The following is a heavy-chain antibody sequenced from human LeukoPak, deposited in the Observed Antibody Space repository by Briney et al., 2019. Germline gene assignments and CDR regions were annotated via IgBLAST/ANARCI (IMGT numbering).Heavy chain of an antibody. D-gene: IGHD2-2*01. CDR3: AIAYCSSTSCYVWAFDI. CDR1: GDSVSSNSAA. Sequence: SQTLSLTCAISGDSVSSNSAAWNWIRQSPSRGLEWLGRTYYRSKWYNDYAVSVKSRITINPDTSKNQFSLQLNSVTPEDTAVYYCAIAYCSSTSCYVWAFDIWGQGTMVTVSS. CDR2: TYYRSKWYN. V-gene: IGHV6-1*01. J-gene: IGHJ3*02.